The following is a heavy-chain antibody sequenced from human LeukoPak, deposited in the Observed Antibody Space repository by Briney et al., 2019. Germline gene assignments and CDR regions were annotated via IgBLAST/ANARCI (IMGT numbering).Heavy chain of an antibody. J-gene: IGHJ4*02. CDR2: VYSSGTT. Sequence: SETLSLTCTVSSGSISSHYWSWIRQPPGKGLEWIGCVYSSGTTNYNPSLKSRLTISVDTSKKQFSLKLSSVTAADTAVYYCAREQWGLVDYWGQGILVTVSS. CDR3: AREQWGLVDY. D-gene: IGHD1-26*01. CDR1: SGSISSHY. V-gene: IGHV4-59*11.